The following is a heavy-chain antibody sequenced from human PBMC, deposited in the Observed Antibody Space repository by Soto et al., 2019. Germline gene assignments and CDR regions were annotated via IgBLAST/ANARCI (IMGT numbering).Heavy chain of an antibody. J-gene: IGHJ6*02. CDR2: IIPIFGTA. Sequence: SVKVSCKASGGTFSSYAISWVRQAPGQGLEWMGGIIPIFGTANYAQKFQGRVTITADESTSTAYMELSSLRSEDTAVYYCARSWGDVDTAMADYYYYGMDVWGQGTTVTVSS. D-gene: IGHD5-18*01. CDR3: ARSWGDVDTAMADYYYYGMDV. V-gene: IGHV1-69*13. CDR1: GGTFSSYA.